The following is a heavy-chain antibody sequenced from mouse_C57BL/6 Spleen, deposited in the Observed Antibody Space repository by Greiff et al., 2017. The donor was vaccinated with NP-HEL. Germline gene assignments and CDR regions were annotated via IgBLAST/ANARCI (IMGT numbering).Heavy chain of an antibody. CDR3: ARVFITTVVATGFDY. D-gene: IGHD1-1*01. V-gene: IGHV1-80*01. J-gene: IGHJ2*01. CDR1: GYAFSSYW. CDR2: IYPGDGDT. Sequence: QVQLQQSGAELVKPGASVKISCKASGYAFSSYWMNWVKQRPGKGLEWIGQIYPGDGDTNYNGKFKGKATLTADKSSSTAYMQLSSLTSEDSAVYFCARVFITTVVATGFDYWGQGTTLTVSS.